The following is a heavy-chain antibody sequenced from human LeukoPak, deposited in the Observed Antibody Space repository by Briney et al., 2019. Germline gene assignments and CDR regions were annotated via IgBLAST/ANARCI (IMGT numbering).Heavy chain of an antibody. CDR3: ARDRYYYMDV. J-gene: IGHJ6*03. CDR2: IYTSGST. CDR1: GGSISSGSYC. V-gene: IGHV4-61*02. Sequence: PSETLSLTCTVSGGSISSGSYCWSWIRQPAGKGLEWIGRIYTSGSTNYNPSLKSRVTISVDTSKNQFSLKLSSVTAADTAVYYCARDRYYYMDVWGKGTTVTVSS.